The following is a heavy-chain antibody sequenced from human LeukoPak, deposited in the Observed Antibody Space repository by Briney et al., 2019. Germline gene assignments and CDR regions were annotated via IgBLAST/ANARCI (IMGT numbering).Heavy chain of an antibody. J-gene: IGHJ4*02. V-gene: IGHV3-30*03. CDR2: ISYDGSNK. D-gene: IGHD3-10*01. CDR3: ARRGSGSPPKYYFDY. Sequence: GGSLRLSCAASGFTFGSYGMHWVRQAPGKGLEWVAVISYDGSNKYYADSVKGRFTISRDNSKNTLYLQMNSLRAEDTAVYYCARRGSGSPPKYYFDYWGQGTLVTVSS. CDR1: GFTFGSYG.